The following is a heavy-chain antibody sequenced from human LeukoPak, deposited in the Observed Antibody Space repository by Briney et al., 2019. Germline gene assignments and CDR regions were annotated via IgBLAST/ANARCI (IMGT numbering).Heavy chain of an antibody. Sequence: SETLSLTCTVSGGSISSYYWSWIRQPPGKGLEWIGYIYYSGSTNYNPSLKSRVTISVDTSKNQFSLKLSSVTAADTAVYYCARAQFYYYGMDVWGQGTTATVSS. V-gene: IGHV4-59*01. CDR3: ARAQFYYYGMDV. J-gene: IGHJ6*02. CDR2: IYYSGST. D-gene: IGHD5-24*01. CDR1: GGSISSYY.